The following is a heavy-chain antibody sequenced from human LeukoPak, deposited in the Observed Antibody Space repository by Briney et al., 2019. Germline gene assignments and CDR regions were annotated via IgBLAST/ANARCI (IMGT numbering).Heavy chain of an antibody. CDR1: GYTFTIYG. Sequence: ASVKVSCKASGYTFTIYGISWVRQAPGQGLEWMGWISAYNGNTNYAQKLQGRVTMTTDTSTSTAYMELRSLRSDDTAVYYCARGGDQLLSRNWFDPWGQGTLVTVSS. CDR2: ISAYNGNT. V-gene: IGHV1-18*01. CDR3: ARGGDQLLSRNWFDP. D-gene: IGHD2-2*01. J-gene: IGHJ5*02.